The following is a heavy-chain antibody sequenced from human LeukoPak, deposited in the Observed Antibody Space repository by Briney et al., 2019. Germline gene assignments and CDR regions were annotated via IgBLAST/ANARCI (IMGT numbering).Heavy chain of an antibody. D-gene: IGHD1/OR15-1a*01. J-gene: IGHJ4*02. CDR2: IWYDGSNK. CDR3: ARSQTGGTFDF. CDR1: GLKFRNYG. Sequence: GGSLRLSCAASGLKFRNYGMHWVRQAPGKGLEWVAVIWYDGSNKYYADSVKGRFTISRDNSKNTLYLQMNSLRDEDTAVYYCARSQTGGTFDFWGQGALVTVSS. V-gene: IGHV3-33*01.